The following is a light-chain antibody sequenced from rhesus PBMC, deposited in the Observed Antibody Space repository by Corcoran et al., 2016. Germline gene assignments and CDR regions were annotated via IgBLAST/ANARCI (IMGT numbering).Light chain of an antibody. V-gene: IGKV1-43*02. CDR1: QGISTY. Sequence: DIQMTQSPSSLSASVGDRVTITCRASQGISTYLNWYQQKPGKAPKRLLYAASSLESGVPSRFSGSGSGTDFTPTIRSLQPEEFATYYGLQYNSDPPTFGQGTKVEIK. J-gene: IGKJ1*01. CDR3: LQYNSDPPT. CDR2: AAS.